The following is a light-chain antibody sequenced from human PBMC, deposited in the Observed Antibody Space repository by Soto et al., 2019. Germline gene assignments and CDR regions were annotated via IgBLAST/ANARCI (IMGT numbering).Light chain of an antibody. Sequence: QSVLTQPPSASGSPGQSVTISCTGTSSDVGGYYYVSWYQHHPGKAPKLIIYEVIKRPSGVPDRFSGSKSDNTASLTVSGLRAEDEADYYCTSYAGSNTVVFGGGTKLTVL. CDR1: SSDVGGYYY. CDR2: EVI. CDR3: TSYAGSNTVV. V-gene: IGLV2-8*01. J-gene: IGLJ2*01.